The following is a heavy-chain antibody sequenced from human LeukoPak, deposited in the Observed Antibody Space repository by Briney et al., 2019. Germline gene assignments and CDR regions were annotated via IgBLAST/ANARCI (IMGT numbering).Heavy chain of an antibody. J-gene: IGHJ3*02. Sequence: PGGSLRLSCAASGFTFNTYSINWVRQAPGKGLEWVSSISSSSNYIYYADSVKGRFTVSRDNAKNSLYLQMNSLRAEDTAIYYCARDRSGRMYDAFDIWGHATLVTVSS. CDR3: ARDRSGRMYDAFDI. V-gene: IGHV3-21*01. CDR1: GFTFNTYS. CDR2: ISSSSNYI. D-gene: IGHD6-19*01.